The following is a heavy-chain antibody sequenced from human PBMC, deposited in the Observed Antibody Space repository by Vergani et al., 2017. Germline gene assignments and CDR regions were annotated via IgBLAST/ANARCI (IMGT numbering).Heavy chain of an antibody. V-gene: IGHV1-69*01. CDR1: GGTFSSYA. Sequence: QVQLVQSGAEVKKPGSSVKVSCKASGGTFSSYAISWVRQAPGQGHEWMGGIIPIFGTANYAQKFQGRVTITADESTSTAYMELSSLRSEDTAVYYCARGGGAAAGRGYYYYYMDVWGKGTTVTVSS. CDR3: ARGGGAAAGRGYYYYYMDV. J-gene: IGHJ6*03. D-gene: IGHD6-13*01. CDR2: IIPIFGTA.